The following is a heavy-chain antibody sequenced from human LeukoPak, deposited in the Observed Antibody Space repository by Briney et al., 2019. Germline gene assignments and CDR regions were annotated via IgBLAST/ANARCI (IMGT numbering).Heavy chain of an antibody. CDR3: ARDYGGNSRWFDP. CDR2: IYSGGST. V-gene: IGHV3-53*01. Sequence: GGSLRLSCAASGTVSNNYLSWVRQAPGKGLEWVSVIYSGGSTYYADSVKGRFTISRDNSKNTLYLQMNSLRAEDTAVYYCARDYGGNSRWFDPWGQGTLVTVSS. CDR1: GTVSNNY. J-gene: IGHJ5*02. D-gene: IGHD4-23*01.